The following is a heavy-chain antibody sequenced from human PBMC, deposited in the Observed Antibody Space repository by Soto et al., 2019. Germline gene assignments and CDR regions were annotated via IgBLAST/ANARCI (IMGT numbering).Heavy chain of an antibody. CDR1: GGSFSDFA. Sequence: QVQLAQSGAEVRKPGSSVKVSCGASGGSFSDFAFSWVRQAPGQGLEWMGGIIPMFAASKYAQRFQDRVTITADESTNTGYLALRSLTSDDTATYYCARGGIVAVPAALSSYHDYTNYRFDSWGQGTLVTVSS. V-gene: IGHV1-69*01. J-gene: IGHJ4*02. D-gene: IGHD2-15*01. CDR2: IIPMFAAS. CDR3: ARGGIVAVPAALSSYHDYTNYRFDS.